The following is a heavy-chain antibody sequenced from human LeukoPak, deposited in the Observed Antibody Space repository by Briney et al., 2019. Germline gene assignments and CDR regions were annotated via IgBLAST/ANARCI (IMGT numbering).Heavy chain of an antibody. J-gene: IGHJ6*02. Sequence: GGSLRLSCAASGFTFSSYAMSWVRQAPGKGLEWVSAISGSGGSTYYADSVKGRFTISRDNSKNTLYLQMNSLRAEDTAVYYCARVGAYGEDQNYYYGMDVWGQGTTVTVSS. CDR1: GFTFSSYA. V-gene: IGHV3-23*01. D-gene: IGHD3-10*01. CDR3: ARVGAYGEDQNYYYGMDV. CDR2: ISGSGGST.